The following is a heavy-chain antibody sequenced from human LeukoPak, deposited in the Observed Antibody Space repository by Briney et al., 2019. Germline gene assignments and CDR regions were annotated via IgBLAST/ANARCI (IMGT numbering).Heavy chain of an antibody. V-gene: IGHV1-69*05. Sequence: SVKVSCKASGGTFSNHGITWVRQAPGQGLEWIGGIIPVFQTPNYAQNFRGRVTITTDESTRTAYMELSSLRSEDTAIYYCARDTTLSRVITTTTTYHYFYYIDVWGKGTTVTISS. CDR1: GGTFSNHG. CDR2: IIPVFQTP. CDR3: ARDTTLSRVITTTTTYHYFYYIDV. D-gene: IGHD3-22*01. J-gene: IGHJ6*03.